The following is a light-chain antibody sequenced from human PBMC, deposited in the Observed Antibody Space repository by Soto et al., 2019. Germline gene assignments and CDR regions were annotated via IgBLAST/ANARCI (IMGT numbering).Light chain of an antibody. Sequence: IVLTQSPGTLSLSPGERATLSCRASQSVSSSYLAWYQQKPGHAPRLLIYGASSRATGIPDRFSGSGSGTDFTLTISSLEPEDFAVYYCQQYGSSPYTFGQGTKLEIK. CDR2: GAS. CDR3: QQYGSSPYT. V-gene: IGKV3-20*01. J-gene: IGKJ2*01. CDR1: QSVSSSY.